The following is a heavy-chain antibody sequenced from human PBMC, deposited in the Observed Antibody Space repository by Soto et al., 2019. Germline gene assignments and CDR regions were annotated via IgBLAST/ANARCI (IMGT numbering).Heavy chain of an antibody. D-gene: IGHD3-22*01. J-gene: IGHJ4*02. CDR2: IRNKGNGGTT. CDR3: AKDRDYYDSSGLPPLFDY. CDR1: GFSFSYYY. Sequence: PGGSLRLSCAASGFSFSYYYMSGVRQAPGKGLEWVGFIRNKGNGGTTEKTTSVKGRFTISRDDSKSITDLQMKSLKIEDTAVYYCAKDRDYYDSSGLPPLFDYWGQGTLVTVSS. V-gene: IGHV3-49*04.